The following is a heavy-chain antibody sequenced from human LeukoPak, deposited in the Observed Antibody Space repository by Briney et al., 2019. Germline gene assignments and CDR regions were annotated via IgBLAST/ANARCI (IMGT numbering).Heavy chain of an antibody. Sequence: PGGSLRLSCAASGFTFSSYAMHWVRQAPGKGLEWVAVISYDGSNKYYADSVKGRFTISRDNSKNTLCLQMNSLRAEDTAVYYCARDRWVYCSSTSCYRFDYWGQGTLVTVSS. J-gene: IGHJ4*02. CDR3: ARDRWVYCSSTSCYRFDY. CDR1: GFTFSSYA. CDR2: ISYDGSNK. D-gene: IGHD2-2*01. V-gene: IGHV3-30-3*01.